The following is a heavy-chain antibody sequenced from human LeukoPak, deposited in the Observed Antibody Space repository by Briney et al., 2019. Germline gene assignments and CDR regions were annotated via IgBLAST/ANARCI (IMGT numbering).Heavy chain of an antibody. CDR1: GYTFTGYY. Sequence: ASVKVSCKASGYTFTGYYMHWVRQAPGQGLEWMGWIIPNSGGTNYAQKFQGRVTMTRDTSISTAYMELSRLRSDDTAVYYCAREGYFDWLLYDYWGQGTLVTVSS. CDR3: AREGYFDWLLYDY. J-gene: IGHJ4*02. V-gene: IGHV1-2*02. CDR2: IIPNSGGT. D-gene: IGHD3-9*01.